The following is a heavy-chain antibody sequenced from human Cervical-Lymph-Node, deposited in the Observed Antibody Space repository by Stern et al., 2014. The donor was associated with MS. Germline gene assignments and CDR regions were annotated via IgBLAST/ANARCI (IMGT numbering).Heavy chain of an antibody. Sequence: VQLVESGAEVKKPGASVKVPCKASGYTFTGYYLHWVRQAPGQGLAWMGRINPNSGDTKYAQNCQDRVTMTRDTSISTAYMELSRLRSDDTAVYYCARSLNWNDVEDYHYGLDVWGQGTTVTVSS. J-gene: IGHJ6*02. D-gene: IGHD1-1*01. V-gene: IGHV1-2*06. CDR3: ARSLNWNDVEDYHYGLDV. CDR2: INPNSGDT. CDR1: GYTFTGYY.